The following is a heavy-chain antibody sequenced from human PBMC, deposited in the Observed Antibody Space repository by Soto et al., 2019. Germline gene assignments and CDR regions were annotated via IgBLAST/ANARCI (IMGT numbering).Heavy chain of an antibody. Sequence: ASVQVSCKASGYTFTSYDINWVRQAPGQGLEWMGIINPSGGSTSYAQKFQGRVTMTRDTSTSTVYMELSSLRSEDTAAYYCARYSSGSYDYWGQGTLVTVSS. D-gene: IGHD1-26*01. CDR3: ARYSSGSYDY. CDR1: GYTFTSYD. CDR2: INPSGGST. V-gene: IGHV1-46*03. J-gene: IGHJ4*02.